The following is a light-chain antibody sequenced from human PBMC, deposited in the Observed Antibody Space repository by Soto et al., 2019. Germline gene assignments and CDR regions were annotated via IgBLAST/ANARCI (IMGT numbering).Light chain of an antibody. Sequence: QSALTQPPSASGSPGQSVTISCTGTSSDVGGFNYVSWHQQHPGKAPKLMIYEVNKRPSGVPDRFSGSQSDNTASLTVSGLQAEDEATYYCSSYADNNNLLFGGGTKLTVL. V-gene: IGLV2-8*01. CDR3: SSYADNNNLL. CDR2: EVN. J-gene: IGLJ2*01. CDR1: SSDVGGFNY.